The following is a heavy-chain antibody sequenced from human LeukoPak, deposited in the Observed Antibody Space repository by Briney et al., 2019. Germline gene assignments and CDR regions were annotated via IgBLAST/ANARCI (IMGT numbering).Heavy chain of an antibody. Sequence: GESLKISCKGFGYNFTSYWIGWVRQVPGKGLEWMGIIYPGDSDTIYSPSFQGQVTISADKSINTAYLQWSSLKASDTAMYYCARVYDSSGYYWYGFDIWGQGTMVTVSS. V-gene: IGHV5-51*01. CDR2: IYPGDSDT. CDR1: GYNFTSYW. CDR3: ARVYDSSGYYWYGFDI. J-gene: IGHJ3*02. D-gene: IGHD3-22*01.